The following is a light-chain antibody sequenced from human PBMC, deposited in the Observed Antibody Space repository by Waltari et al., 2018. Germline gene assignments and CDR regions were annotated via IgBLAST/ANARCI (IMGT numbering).Light chain of an antibody. J-gene: IGKJ2*01. CDR1: QSVNVNY. CDR3: QQYGDGSFT. CDR2: GAS. Sequence: EIVLTQSPGTLSLSPGERATLSCRASQSVNVNYLAWYQQKFGQTPRLLIYGASNRAAGISDRFSGSGSGTDFTLTISRLEPEDSAVYYCQQYGDGSFTFGQGTKLEI. V-gene: IGKV3-20*01.